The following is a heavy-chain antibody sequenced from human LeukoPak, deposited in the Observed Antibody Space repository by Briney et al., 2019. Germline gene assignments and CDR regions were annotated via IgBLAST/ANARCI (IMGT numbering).Heavy chain of an antibody. CDR1: GYFIRSGFY. V-gene: IGHV4-38-2*02. D-gene: IGHD1-26*01. CDR3: ARGVGPTTAQSTFDY. J-gene: IGHJ4*02. Sequence: SETLSLTCTVSGYFIRSGFYWGWIWQPPGKGLEWFGSFYHSGSTYHNPSLESRVPISLDTTQNPLSLNLDTVTAADTAVYYCARGVGPTTAQSTFDYWGQGALVTVSS. CDR2: FYHSGST.